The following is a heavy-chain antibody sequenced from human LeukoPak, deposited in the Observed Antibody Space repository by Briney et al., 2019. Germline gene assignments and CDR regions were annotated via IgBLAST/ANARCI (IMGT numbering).Heavy chain of an antibody. V-gene: IGHV4-59*01. CDR2: IYYSGST. J-gene: IGHJ6*02. CDR1: GGSISSYY. D-gene: IGHD3-9*01. CDR3: ARVPYYDILTGYPYYGMDV. Sequence: PSETLSLTCTVSGGSISSYYWSWIRQPPGKGLEWIGYIYYSGSTNYNPSLKRRVTISVDTSKNQFSLKLSSVTAADTAVYYCARVPYYDILTGYPYYGMDVWGQGTTVTVSS.